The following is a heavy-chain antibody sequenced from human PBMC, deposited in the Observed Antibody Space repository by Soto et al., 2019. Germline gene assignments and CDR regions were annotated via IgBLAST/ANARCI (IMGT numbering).Heavy chain of an antibody. Sequence: QVQLQESGPGLVKPSETLSLTCTVSGGSISSSSYYWGWIRQPPGKGLEWIGSIYYSGSTYYNPSLNSRVTISYDTSKNKTSLKLSSVTAADTAVYYCAIHSPAISISDRWGQVTLVTLSS. CDR3: AIHSPAISISDR. D-gene: IGHD2-21*01. V-gene: IGHV4-39*01. CDR1: GGSISSSSYY. CDR2: IYYSGST. J-gene: IGHJ4*02.